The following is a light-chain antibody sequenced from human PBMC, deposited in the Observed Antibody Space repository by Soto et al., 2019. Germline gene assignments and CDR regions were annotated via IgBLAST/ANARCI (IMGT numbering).Light chain of an antibody. CDR3: QQYNNWPWT. Sequence: EIVMTQSPATLSVSPGKRATLSCRASQSISSNLAWYQQKPGQAPRLLIYGASTRATGIPARFSGSGSGTEFTLTISSLQSEDFAVYYCQQYNNWPWTFGQGTKVDIK. CDR1: QSISSN. J-gene: IGKJ1*01. CDR2: GAS. V-gene: IGKV3-15*01.